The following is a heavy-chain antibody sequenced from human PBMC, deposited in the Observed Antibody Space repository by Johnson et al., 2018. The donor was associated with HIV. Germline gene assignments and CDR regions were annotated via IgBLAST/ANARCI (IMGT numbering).Heavy chain of an antibody. CDR3: ARVAADRSGYYRDAFDL. J-gene: IGHJ3*01. CDR2: ISGSGGST. D-gene: IGHD3-3*01. V-gene: IGHV3-23*04. CDR1: GFTFSNAW. Sequence: VQLVESGGGLVKPGGSLRLSCAASGFTFSNAWMSWVRQAPGKGLEWVSAISGSGGSTYYADSVKGRFTISRDNSKNTLYLQMNSLRAGDTALYYCARVAADRSGYYRDAFDLWGQGTLVTVSS.